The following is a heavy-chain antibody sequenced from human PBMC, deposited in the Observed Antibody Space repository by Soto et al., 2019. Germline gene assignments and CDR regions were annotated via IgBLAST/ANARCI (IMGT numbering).Heavy chain of an antibody. Sequence: SETLSLTCSLSGGAIGGYYWGWIRQPPGKGLEWIGSIYYSGSTYYNPSLKSRVTISVDTSKNQFSLKLSSVTAADTAVYYCARSYSSSWYPSDAFDIWGQGTMVTVSS. CDR3: ARSYSSSWYPSDAFDI. D-gene: IGHD6-13*01. J-gene: IGHJ3*02. CDR2: IYYSGST. CDR1: GGAIGGYY. V-gene: IGHV4-39*01.